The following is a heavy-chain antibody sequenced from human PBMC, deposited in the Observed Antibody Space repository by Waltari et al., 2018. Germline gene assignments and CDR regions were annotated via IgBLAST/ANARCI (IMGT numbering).Heavy chain of an antibody. D-gene: IGHD5-12*01. V-gene: IGHV3-30*03. CDR3: ARGPGGYSGFFDY. Sequence: QVQLVESGGGVVQPGGSLRLSCAASGFSLSSYAIYWVRQAPGKGVEGVLIISFDGKNKNHAESVGGRFTIPRDSSKVYLEKNSLRTEETAIYYCARGPGGYSGFFDYWGQGILVTVSS. J-gene: IGHJ4*02. CDR1: GFSLSSYA. CDR2: ISFDGKNK.